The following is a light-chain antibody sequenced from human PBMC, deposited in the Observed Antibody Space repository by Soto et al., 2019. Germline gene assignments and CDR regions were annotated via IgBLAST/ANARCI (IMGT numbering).Light chain of an antibody. Sequence: EIVLTQSPDTLSLSPGEGATLSCRASQSVTNSYLAWYQQKPGQAPRLLIYGASNRATGIPDRFSGSGSGTDFTLTISRLEPEDFAVYYCQQYGSSGTFGQGTMVDI. CDR2: GAS. J-gene: IGKJ1*01. V-gene: IGKV3-20*01. CDR1: QSVTNSY. CDR3: QQYGSSGT.